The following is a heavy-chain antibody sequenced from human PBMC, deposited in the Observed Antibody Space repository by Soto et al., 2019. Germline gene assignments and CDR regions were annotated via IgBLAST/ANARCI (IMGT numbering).Heavy chain of an antibody. CDR3: ARSTDSSGYVVDP. V-gene: IGHV1-69*01. J-gene: IGHJ5*02. CDR2: IIXIFGKX. D-gene: IGHD3-22*01. CDR1: GATFSSYA. Sequence: GXSVKVSCKASGATFSSYAISWVRQAPGQVLEWMGGIIXIFGKXNYAKKFQGRXXITAGESXXKAYMELSSLRSEDTALYYCARSTDSSGYVVDPWGQGTLVTVSS.